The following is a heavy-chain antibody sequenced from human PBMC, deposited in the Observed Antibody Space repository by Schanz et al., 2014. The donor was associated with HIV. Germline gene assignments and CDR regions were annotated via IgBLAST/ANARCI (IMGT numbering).Heavy chain of an antibody. CDR1: GFTFSDHG. CDR3: ARDPQKSFDI. J-gene: IGHJ3*02. V-gene: IGHV3-33*08. Sequence: VQLVESGGGLVKPGGSLRLSCAASGFTFSDHGMHWVRQAPGKGLEWVACIWYDGSNTHYADSVKGRLTISRDDSKNTVYLQMNSLRAEDTAVYYCARDPQKSFDIWGQGTMVIVSS. CDR2: IWYDGSNT.